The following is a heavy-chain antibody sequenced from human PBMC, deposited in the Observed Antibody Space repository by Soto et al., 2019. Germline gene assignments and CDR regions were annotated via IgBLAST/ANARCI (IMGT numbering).Heavy chain of an antibody. V-gene: IGHV4-31*03. CDR3: ARSDYYGPFDY. CDR1: GGSISSGGHY. CDR2: IYYSGST. D-gene: IGHD1-26*01. Sequence: QVQLQESGPGLVKPSQTLSLTCTVSGGSISSGGHYWSWIRQHPGKDLEWIGYIYYSGSTDYNPPLKSRLTISIDTSKNQFSLKLTSVTAADTAVYYCARSDYYGPFDYWGQGTLVTVSS. J-gene: IGHJ4*02.